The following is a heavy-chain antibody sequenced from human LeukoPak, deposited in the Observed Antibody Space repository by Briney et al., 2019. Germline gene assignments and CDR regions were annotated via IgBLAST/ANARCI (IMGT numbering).Heavy chain of an antibody. CDR1: GGSFSGYY. CDR2: INHSGST. Sequence: PSETLSLTCAVYGGSFSGYYWSWIRQPPGKGLEWIGEINHSGSTNYNPSLKSRVTISVDTSKNQFSLKLSSVTAADTAVYYCARGLPLSPLFLWFGELLSPGMDVWGQGTTVTASS. D-gene: IGHD3-10*01. V-gene: IGHV4-34*01. J-gene: IGHJ6*02. CDR3: ARGLPLSPLFLWFGELLSPGMDV.